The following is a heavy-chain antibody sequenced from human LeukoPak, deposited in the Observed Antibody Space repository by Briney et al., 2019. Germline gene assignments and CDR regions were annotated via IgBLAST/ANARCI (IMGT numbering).Heavy chain of an antibody. CDR2: IYPGDSDT. Sequence: GASVKVSCKASGGTFSSYAISWVRQAPGQGLEWMGIIYPGDSDTRYSPSFQGQVTISADKSISTAYLQWSSLKASDTAMYYCARGPDRFDYWGQGTLVTVSS. CDR1: GGTFSSYA. J-gene: IGHJ4*02. CDR3: ARGPDRFDY. V-gene: IGHV5-51*03.